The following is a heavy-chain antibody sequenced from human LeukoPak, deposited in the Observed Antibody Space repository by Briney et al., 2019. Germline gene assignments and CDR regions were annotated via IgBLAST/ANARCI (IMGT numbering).Heavy chain of an antibody. CDR3: ARDDCGDSCYPGGY. CDR1: GYIFNKYV. D-gene: IGHD2-15*01. CDR2: IKAGNGDT. Sequence: ASVKVSCKASGYIFNKYVVHWVRQAPGQRPEWMGWIKAGNGDTKYSQNFQDRLTITRDTSASTVYMELSSLTSEDTALYYCARDDCGDSCYPGGYWGQGTLVTVSS. V-gene: IGHV1-3*01. J-gene: IGHJ4*02.